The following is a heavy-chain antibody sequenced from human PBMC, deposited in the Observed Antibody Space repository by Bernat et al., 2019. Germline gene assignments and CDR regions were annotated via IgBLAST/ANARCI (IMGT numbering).Heavy chain of an antibody. CDR2: INWDGGAT. D-gene: IGHD6-13*01. Sequence: EVQLVESGGGLVKPGGSLRLSCAASGFTFDDYTMHWVRQAPGRGLEWVSLINWDGGATHYADSVKGRFTISRDNSKNSLYLQMNSLRTEDTAFYYCAKDESSSSWGSHFDHWGQGTLVTVSS. V-gene: IGHV3-43*01. CDR3: AKDESSSSWGSHFDH. CDR1: GFTFDDYT. J-gene: IGHJ4*02.